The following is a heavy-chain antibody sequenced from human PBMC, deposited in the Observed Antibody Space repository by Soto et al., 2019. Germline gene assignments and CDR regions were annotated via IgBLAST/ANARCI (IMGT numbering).Heavy chain of an antibody. CDR1: GFTFSSYA. V-gene: IGHV3-23*01. CDR3: AEDLSGWYGAFDI. D-gene: IGHD6-19*01. Sequence: GGSLRLSCAASGFTFSSYAMSWVRQAPGKGLEWVSAISGSGGSTYYADSVKGRFTISRDNSKNTLYLQMNSLRAEDTAVYYCAEDLSGWYGAFDIWGQGTMVTVSS. J-gene: IGHJ3*02. CDR2: ISGSGGST.